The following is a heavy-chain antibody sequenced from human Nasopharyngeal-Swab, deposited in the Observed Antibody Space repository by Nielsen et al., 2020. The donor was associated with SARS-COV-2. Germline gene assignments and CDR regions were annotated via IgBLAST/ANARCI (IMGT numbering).Heavy chain of an antibody. CDR2: IYPGDSDT. CDR3: ARRGEYAEFFQD. J-gene: IGHJ1*01. V-gene: IGHV5-51*01. CDR1: GYSFTNYW. D-gene: IGHD4-17*01. Sequence: GESLTISCKGSGYSFTNYWIGWVRQMPGKGLEWMGTIYPGDSDTRYNPSFQGHVTISADKSISTAYLQWSSLKASDSAIYYCARRGEYAEFFQDWGQGTLVTVSS.